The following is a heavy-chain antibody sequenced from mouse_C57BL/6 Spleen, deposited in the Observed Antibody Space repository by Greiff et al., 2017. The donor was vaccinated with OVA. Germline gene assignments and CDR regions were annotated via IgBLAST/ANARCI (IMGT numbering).Heavy chain of an antibody. CDR2: IDPSDSET. Sequence: QVQLQQPGAELVRPGSSVKLSCKASGYTFTSYWMHWVKQRPIQGLEWIGNIDPSDSETHYNQKFKDKATLTVDKSSSTAYMQLSSLTSEDSAVYYCARRGLLRPVGYAMDYWGQGTSVTVSS. J-gene: IGHJ4*01. CDR1: GYTFTSYW. V-gene: IGHV1-52*01. D-gene: IGHD1-2*01. CDR3: ARRGLLRPVGYAMDY.